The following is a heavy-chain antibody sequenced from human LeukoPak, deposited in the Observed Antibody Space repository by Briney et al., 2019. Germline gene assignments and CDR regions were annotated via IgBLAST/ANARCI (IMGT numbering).Heavy chain of an antibody. V-gene: IGHV3-23*01. D-gene: IGHD5-18*01. J-gene: IGHJ3*02. CDR2: ISGSGAST. CDR3: AKDRAIHLVPYYLVPDI. Sequence: GGSLRLSCAPSGFTFSTYAVTWVRQAPGKGREWVSAISGSGASTYYADSVKGRFTISRDNSKNTLYLQMKSLRAEDTAVYYCAKDRAIHLVPYYLVPDIWGQGTMVTVSS. CDR1: GFTFSTYA.